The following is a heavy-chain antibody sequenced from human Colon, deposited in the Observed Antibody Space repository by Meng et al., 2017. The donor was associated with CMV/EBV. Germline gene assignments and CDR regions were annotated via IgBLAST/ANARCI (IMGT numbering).Heavy chain of an antibody. D-gene: IGHD1-7*01. CDR1: GYTFTMFG. V-gene: IGHV1-18*01. J-gene: IGHJ4*02. Sequence: ASVKVSCKASGYTFTMFGVSWVRQAPGQGLEWMGCISTSIGNQYAQKFQGRVIMTTDSPTNTAYMEVMSLTFEDTAVYYCVRGAWNSRGCFDHWGQGALVTVSS. CDR2: ISTSIGN. CDR3: VRGAWNSRGCFDH.